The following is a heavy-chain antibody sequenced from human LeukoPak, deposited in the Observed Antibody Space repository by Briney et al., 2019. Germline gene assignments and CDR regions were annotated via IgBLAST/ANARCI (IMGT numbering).Heavy chain of an antibody. V-gene: IGHV5-51*01. D-gene: IGHD6-19*01. CDR2: IYPGDSDT. J-gene: IGHJ4*02. CDR3: ARHRPYSSGWRHFDY. Sequence: GESLKISSKGSGYSFSSYWIGWVRQMPGKGLEWMGIIYPGDSDTRYSPSFQGQITISADKSISTAYLQWSSLTASDTAMYYCARHRPYSSGWRHFDYWGQGTLVTVSS. CDR1: GYSFSSYW.